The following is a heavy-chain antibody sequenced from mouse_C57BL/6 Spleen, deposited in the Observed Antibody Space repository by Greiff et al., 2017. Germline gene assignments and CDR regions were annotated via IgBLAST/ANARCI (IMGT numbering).Heavy chain of an antibody. J-gene: IGHJ2*01. CDR3: ARSAYGGSSYYFDY. CDR2: IHPNSGST. D-gene: IGHD1-1*01. CDR1: GYTFTSYW. V-gene: IGHV1-64*01. Sequence: QVQLQQPGAELVKPGASVKLSCKASGYTFTSYWMHWVKQRPGQGLEWIGMIHPNSGSTNYNAKFKSKATLTVDTSSSTAYMQLSSLTSEDSAVYYCARSAYGGSSYYFDYWGQGTTLTVSS.